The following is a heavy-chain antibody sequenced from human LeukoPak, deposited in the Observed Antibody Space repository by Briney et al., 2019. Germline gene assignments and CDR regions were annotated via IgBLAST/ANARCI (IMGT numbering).Heavy chain of an antibody. CDR3: AKLNSYWSFDY. V-gene: IGHV3-74*01. Sequence: GGSLRLSCAASGFTFDNYWMHWVRQAPGKGLVWVSGINSDGKTTSYADSVKGRFTISRDNAKSTLFLQMNSLRVEDTAVYYCAKLNSYWSFDYWARDPWSPSPQ. CDR1: GFTFDNYW. D-gene: IGHD1-26*01. J-gene: IGHJ4*02. CDR2: INSDGKTT.